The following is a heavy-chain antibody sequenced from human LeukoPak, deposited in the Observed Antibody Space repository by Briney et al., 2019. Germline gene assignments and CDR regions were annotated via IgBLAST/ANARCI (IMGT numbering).Heavy chain of an antibody. J-gene: IGHJ5*02. CDR2: IYYSGST. Sequence: SETLSLTCTVSGGSISSYYWSWIRQPPGKGLEWIGSIYYSGSTYYNPSLKSRVTISVDTSKNQFSLKLSSVTAADTAVYYCARVSICGVVTTRLGWFDPWGQGTLVTVSS. CDR1: GGSISSYY. D-gene: IGHD3-3*02. CDR3: ARVSICGVVTTRLGWFDP. V-gene: IGHV4-59*12.